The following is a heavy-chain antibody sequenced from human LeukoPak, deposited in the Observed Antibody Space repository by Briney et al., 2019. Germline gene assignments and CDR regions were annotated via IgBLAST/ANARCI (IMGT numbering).Heavy chain of an antibody. Sequence: SETLSLTCTVSGGSISSYYWNWIRQPAGKGLEWIGRIYSSGSTDYNPSLKSRVTMSVDTSKNQFSLNLSSVTAADSAVYYCARARGRLLLIDYWGQGTLVTVSS. CDR3: ARARGRLLLIDY. CDR1: GGSISSYY. CDR2: IYSSGST. J-gene: IGHJ4*02. V-gene: IGHV4-4*07. D-gene: IGHD2-15*01.